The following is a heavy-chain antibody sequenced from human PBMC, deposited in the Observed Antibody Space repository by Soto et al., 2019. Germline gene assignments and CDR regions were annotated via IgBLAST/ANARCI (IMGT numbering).Heavy chain of an antibody. Sequence: PSETLSLTCSVSGDSLSSYYWSWVRQPPGKGLEWIGYIYYSGSTNYNPSLKSRVTISVDTSKNQFSLKLNSVTAADTAVYYCAIITAVAGYWGQGTLVTVSS. D-gene: IGHD2-15*01. CDR3: AIITAVAGY. CDR2: IYYSGST. V-gene: IGHV4-59*01. J-gene: IGHJ4*02. CDR1: GDSLSSYY.